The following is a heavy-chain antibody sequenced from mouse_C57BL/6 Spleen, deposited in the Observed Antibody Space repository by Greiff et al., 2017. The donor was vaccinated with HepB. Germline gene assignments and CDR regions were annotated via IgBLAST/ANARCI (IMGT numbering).Heavy chain of an antibody. CDR3: ARQDYYGSRGYAMDY. Sequence: DVQLVESGGGLVKPGGSLKLSCAASGFTFSDYGMHWVRQAPEKGLEWVAYISSGSSTIYYADTVKGRCTLSRDNDKNTLFLQMSSLRSEDTAMYYCARQDYYGSRGYAMDYWGQGTSVTVSA. CDR2: ISSGSSTI. CDR1: GFTFSDYG. J-gene: IGHJ4*01. D-gene: IGHD1-1*01. V-gene: IGHV5-17*01.